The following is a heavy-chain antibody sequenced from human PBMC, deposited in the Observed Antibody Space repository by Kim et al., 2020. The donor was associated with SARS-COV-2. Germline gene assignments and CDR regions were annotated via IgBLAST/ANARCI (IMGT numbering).Heavy chain of an antibody. Sequence: GGSLRLSCAASGFTFSSYAMCWVRQAPGKGLEWVSAISGSGGSTYYADSVKGRFTISRDNSKNTLYLQMNSLRAEDTAVYYCAKAPPTYYYGSGSYIFDYWGQGTLVTVSS. J-gene: IGHJ4*02. V-gene: IGHV3-23*01. D-gene: IGHD3-10*01. CDR2: ISGSGGST. CDR3: AKAPPTYYYGSGSYIFDY. CDR1: GFTFSSYA.